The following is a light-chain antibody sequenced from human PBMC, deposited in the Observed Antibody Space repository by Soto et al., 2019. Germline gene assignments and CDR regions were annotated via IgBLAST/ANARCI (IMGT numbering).Light chain of an antibody. Sequence: EIVLTQSPGTLSLSPGERATLSCRASQSVSSSYFAWYQQKPGQAPRLLIYGASSRATGIPDRFSGSGSGTDFTLTISRLEPEDFAVYYCQQYVSSPGTFGQGTKGEIK. CDR3: QQYVSSPGT. J-gene: IGKJ1*01. V-gene: IGKV3-20*01. CDR2: GAS. CDR1: QSVSSSY.